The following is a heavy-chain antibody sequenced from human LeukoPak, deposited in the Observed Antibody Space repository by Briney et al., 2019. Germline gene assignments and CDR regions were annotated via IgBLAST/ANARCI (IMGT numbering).Heavy chain of an antibody. Sequence: SETLSLTCTVSGYSISSGYYWGWIRQPPGKGLEWIGSIYHSGSTYYNPSLKSRVTISVDTSKNQCSLKLSSVTAADTAVYYCARVKGHYYGSGLDIWGQGTMVTVSS. CDR3: ARVKGHYYGSGLDI. CDR2: IYHSGST. CDR1: GYSISSGYY. J-gene: IGHJ3*02. V-gene: IGHV4-38-2*02. D-gene: IGHD3-10*01.